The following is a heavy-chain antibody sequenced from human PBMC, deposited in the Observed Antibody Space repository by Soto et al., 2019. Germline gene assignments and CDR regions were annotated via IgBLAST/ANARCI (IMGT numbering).Heavy chain of an antibody. J-gene: IGHJ4*02. V-gene: IGHV3-7*01. CDR2: IKQDGSEK. CDR1: GFTFSSYW. D-gene: IGHD3-10*01. CDR3: AREARDVLLWFGKDYFDY. Sequence: EVQLVESGGGLVQPGGSLRLSCAASGFTFSSYWMSWVRQAPGKGVEWVANIKQDGSEKYYVDSVKGRFTISRDNAKNSLYLQMNSLRAEDTAVYYCAREARDVLLWFGKDYFDYWGQGTLVTVSS.